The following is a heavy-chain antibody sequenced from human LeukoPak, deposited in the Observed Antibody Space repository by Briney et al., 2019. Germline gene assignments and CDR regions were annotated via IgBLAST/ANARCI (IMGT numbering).Heavy chain of an antibody. CDR2: IWSDGSNK. CDR1: GFTFSTYD. J-gene: IGHJ4*02. D-gene: IGHD3-22*01. V-gene: IGHV3-33*06. CDR3: AKDPMIVVNFYFDY. Sequence: GGSLRLSCIVSGFTFSTYDMHWVRQAPGKGLEWVAVIWSDGSNKYYKDSVKGRFTISRDNLKNTLYLQMNSLRAEDTAVYYCAKDPMIVVNFYFDYWGQGTLVTVSS.